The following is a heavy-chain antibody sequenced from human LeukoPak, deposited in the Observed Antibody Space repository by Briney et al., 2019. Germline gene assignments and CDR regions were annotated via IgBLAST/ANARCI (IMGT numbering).Heavy chain of an antibody. D-gene: IGHD4-17*01. J-gene: IGHJ6*03. CDR2: LNPNSGGT. V-gene: IGHV1-2*02. CDR1: GYTFTGYH. Sequence: ASVKVSCKASGYTFTGYHMHWVRQAPGQGLEWMGWLNPNSGGTNYAQKFQGRVTMTRDTSISTAYMELSRLRSDDTAVYYCARGRRGYGPYYYYYMDVWGKGTTVTISS. CDR3: ARGRRGYGPYYYYYMDV.